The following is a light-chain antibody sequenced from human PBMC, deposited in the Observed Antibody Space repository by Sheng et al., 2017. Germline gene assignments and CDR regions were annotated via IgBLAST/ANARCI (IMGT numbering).Light chain of an antibody. CDR1: SSDVGAYNY. CDR2: DVT. V-gene: IGLV2-14*03. J-gene: IGLJ3*02. CDR3: SSYTSSRARL. Sequence: QSALTQPASVSGSPGQSITIPCTGSSSDVGAYNYVSWYQQHPGKAPKLMIYDVTNRPSGVSNRFSGSKSGNTASLTISGLQAEDEADYYCSSYTSSRARLFGGGTEVDRP.